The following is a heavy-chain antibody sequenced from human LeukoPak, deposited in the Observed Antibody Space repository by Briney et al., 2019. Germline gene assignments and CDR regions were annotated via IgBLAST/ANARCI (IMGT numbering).Heavy chain of an antibody. CDR3: ARDWTKYFDF. CDR1: GFTFNSYA. D-gene: IGHD3/OR15-3a*01. Sequence: GGSLRLSCAASGFTFNSYAMHWVRQAPGKGLEWVAFISYDGRNEYYADSVKGRFTISRDNSKNTLYLQMNSLRAEDTAVFYCARDWTKYFDFWGQGTLVTVSS. V-gene: IGHV3-30*04. J-gene: IGHJ4*02. CDR2: ISYDGRNE.